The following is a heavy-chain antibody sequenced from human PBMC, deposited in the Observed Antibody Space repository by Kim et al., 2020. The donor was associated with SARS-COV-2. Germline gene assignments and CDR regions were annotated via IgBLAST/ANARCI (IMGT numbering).Heavy chain of an antibody. CDR2: INQDGSEK. D-gene: IGHD5-18*01. J-gene: IGHJ4*02. CDR3: ARGARYGDY. V-gene: IGHV3-7*01. Sequence: GGSLRLSCAASGFTFSSSWMSWVRQAPGKGLEWVANINQDGSEKNYVDSVKGRFTISRDNAKNSLYLQMNSLRAEDTAVYNCARGARYGDYWGQGTLATVSS. CDR1: GFTFSSSW.